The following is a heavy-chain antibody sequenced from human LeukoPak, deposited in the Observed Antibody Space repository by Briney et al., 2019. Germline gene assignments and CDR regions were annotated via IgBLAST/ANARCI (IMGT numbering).Heavy chain of an antibody. V-gene: IGHV4-59*01. D-gene: IGHD3-3*01. CDR1: GGSISSYY. Sequence: SETLSLTCTVSGGSISSYYWSWIRQPPGKGLEWIGYIYYSGSTNYNPSLKSRVTISVDTSKNQFSLKLSSVTAADTAVYYCARADTIFGVVHAFDIWGQGTMVTVSS. CDR2: IYYSGST. CDR3: ARADTIFGVVHAFDI. J-gene: IGHJ3*02.